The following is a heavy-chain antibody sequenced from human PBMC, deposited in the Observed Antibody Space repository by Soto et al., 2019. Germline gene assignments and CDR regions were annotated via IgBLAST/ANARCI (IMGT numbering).Heavy chain of an antibody. Sequence: VKVSCKASGYTFTSYGISWVRQAPGQGLEWMGWISAYNGNTNYAQKLQGRVTMTTDTSTSTAYMELRSLRSDDTAVYYCARVAVAGIYYYYYYMDVWGKGTTVTVSS. V-gene: IGHV1-18*01. CDR2: ISAYNGNT. J-gene: IGHJ6*03. CDR1: GYTFTSYG. D-gene: IGHD6-19*01. CDR3: ARVAVAGIYYYYYYMDV.